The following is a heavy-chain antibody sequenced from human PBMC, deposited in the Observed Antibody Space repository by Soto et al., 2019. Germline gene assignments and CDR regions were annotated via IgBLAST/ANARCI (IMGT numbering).Heavy chain of an antibody. CDR3: ARRVLWFGELLAWFEP. CDR2: IYYSGST. D-gene: IGHD3-10*01. V-gene: IGHV4-59*01. CDR1: GGSISSYY. Sequence: SETLSLTCTVSGGSISSYYWSWIRQPPGKGLEWIGYIYYSGSTNYNPSLKSRVTISVDTSKNQFSLKLSSVTAADTAVYYCARRVLWFGELLAWFEPWGQGTLVTISS. J-gene: IGHJ5*02.